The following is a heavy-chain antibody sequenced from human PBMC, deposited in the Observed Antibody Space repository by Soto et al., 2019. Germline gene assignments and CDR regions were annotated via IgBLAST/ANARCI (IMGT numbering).Heavy chain of an antibody. CDR3: ARGYYYDSSGYDNWFDP. CDR2: IYYSGRT. V-gene: IGHV4-31*03. CDR1: GVSISSGGYY. Sequence: SETLSLTCTVSGVSISSGGYYWGWIRQHPGKGLEWIGNIYYSGRTYYNPSLKSRVIMSVDTSKNHFSLKLSSVTAADTAVYYCARGYYYDSSGYDNWFDPWGQGTLVTVSS. D-gene: IGHD3-22*01. J-gene: IGHJ5*02.